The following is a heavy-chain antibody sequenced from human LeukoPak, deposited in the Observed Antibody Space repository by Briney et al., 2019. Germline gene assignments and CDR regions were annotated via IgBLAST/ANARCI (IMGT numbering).Heavy chain of an antibody. Sequence: GGSLRLSCAASGLTFSNYWMSWVRQAPGKGLEWVSAISGSGGSTYYADSVKGRFTISRDNSKNTLYLQMNSLRAEDTAVYYCAKDKGRGIAVGCFDYWGQGTLVTVSS. V-gene: IGHV3-23*01. CDR2: ISGSGGST. CDR3: AKDKGRGIAVGCFDY. CDR1: GLTFSNYW. J-gene: IGHJ4*02. D-gene: IGHD6-19*01.